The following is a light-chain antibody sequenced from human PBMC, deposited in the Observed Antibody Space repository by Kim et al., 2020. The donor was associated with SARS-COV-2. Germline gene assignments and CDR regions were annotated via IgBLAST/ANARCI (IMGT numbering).Light chain of an antibody. CDR3: QQTRHLPYT. CDR1: YGVSIF. CDR2: AAS. J-gene: IGKJ2*01. Sequence: SACVGDRVTITCRASYGVSIFLDWSQQNPGRAPTALIYAASTLQSGVTSIFSAGGSETDFTLTINNLQPEDSATFYCQQTRHLPYTFGKGNKLEI. V-gene: IGKV1-39*01.